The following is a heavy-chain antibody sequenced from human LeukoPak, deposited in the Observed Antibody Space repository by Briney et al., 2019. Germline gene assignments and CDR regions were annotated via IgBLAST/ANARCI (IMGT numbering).Heavy chain of an antibody. CDR1: GGSISGHY. CDR3: ARFAYCGTGCWYYFDF. Sequence: PSETLSLTCSVSGGSISGHYWSWIRQPPGKELEWIGYIFITGNTIYNPSLSSRVTMSLDTSKNQFSLKLSSVTAADTAMYYCARFAYCGTGCWYYFDFWGRGMLVTVSS. J-gene: IGHJ4*02. CDR2: IFITGNT. D-gene: IGHD2-21*02. V-gene: IGHV4-4*09.